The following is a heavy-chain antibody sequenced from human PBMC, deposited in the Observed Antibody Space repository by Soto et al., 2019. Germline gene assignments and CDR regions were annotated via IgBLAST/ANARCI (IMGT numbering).Heavy chain of an antibody. Sequence: VASVKVSCKASGFTFSSSAVQRVRQARGQRLEWIGRLVVGSENTNYAQKLQERVTITRDMSTSTAYMELNSLRSEDTAVYYCAARSLLWFGELLVAPSYYYGMDVWGQGTTVTVSS. CDR3: AARSLLWFGELLVAPSYYYGMDV. J-gene: IGHJ6*02. CDR1: GFTFSSSA. CDR2: LVVGSENT. V-gene: IGHV1-58*01. D-gene: IGHD3-10*01.